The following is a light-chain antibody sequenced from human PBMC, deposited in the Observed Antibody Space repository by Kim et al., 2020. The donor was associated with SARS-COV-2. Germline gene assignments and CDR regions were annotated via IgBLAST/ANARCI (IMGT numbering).Light chain of an antibody. CDR2: STN. CDR1: SGSVSTSYY. V-gene: IGLV8-61*01. J-gene: IGLJ3*02. CDR3: ALYMGSGAWV. Sequence: QTVVTQEPSFSVSPGGTVTLTCDLSSGSVSTSYYPSWYQQTPGQAPRTLIYSTNTRSSGVPDRFSGSILGNKAALTITGAQADDESHYYCALYMGSGAWVFGGGTQLTVL.